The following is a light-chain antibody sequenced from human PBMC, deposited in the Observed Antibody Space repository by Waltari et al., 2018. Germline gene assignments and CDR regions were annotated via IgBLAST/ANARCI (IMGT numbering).Light chain of an antibody. CDR1: TSVVGFSDR. V-gene: IGLV2-23*02. Sequence: QSALTQPASVSGSPGQSLPIACPGSTSVVGFSDRVSWYQHHPGNAPKLLIYEVTKRPSGVSNHFSGSKSGNTASLTISGLQAEDEADYFCCSYAGSNTRVFGGGTKLTVL. CDR3: CSYAGSNTRV. CDR2: EVT. J-gene: IGLJ2*01.